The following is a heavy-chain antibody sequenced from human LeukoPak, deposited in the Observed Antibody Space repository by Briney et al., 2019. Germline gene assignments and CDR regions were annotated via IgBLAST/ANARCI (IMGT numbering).Heavy chain of an antibody. CDR1: GFTFSSYS. D-gene: IGHD3-3*01. CDR2: ISSSSSYI. V-gene: IGHV3-21*01. J-gene: IGHJ4*02. CDR3: AGHYDFWSGYYFAY. Sequence: GGSLRLSCAASGFTFSSYSMNWVRQAPGKGLEWVSSISSSSSYIYYADSVKGRFTISRDNAKNSLYLQMNSLRAEDTAVYYCAGHYDFWSGYYFAYWGQGTLVTVSS.